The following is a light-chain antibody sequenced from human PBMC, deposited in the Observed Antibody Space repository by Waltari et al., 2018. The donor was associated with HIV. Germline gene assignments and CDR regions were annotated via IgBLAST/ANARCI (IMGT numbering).Light chain of an antibody. J-gene: IGKJ1*01. V-gene: IGKV4-1*01. Sequence: DIVMTQSPDSLAVSLGARATINCKSSQSVLYSSNNKHYLAWYQHKSGQPPRLLTNWSSSRESGVPDRFSGSGSVTDFTLTISSLQAEDVAVYYCQQYYPTPWTFGQGTKVEIK. CDR2: WSS. CDR1: QSVLYSSNNKHY. CDR3: QQYYPTPWT.